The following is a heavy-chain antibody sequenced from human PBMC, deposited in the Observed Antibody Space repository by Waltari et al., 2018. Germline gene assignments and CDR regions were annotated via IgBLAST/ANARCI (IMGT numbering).Heavy chain of an antibody. CDR2: IYHSGST. D-gene: IGHD6-19*01. V-gene: IGHV4-4*02. CDR3: ARGGSGWYWFDP. CDR1: GGSIRSSNW. J-gene: IGHJ5*02. Sequence: QVQLQESGPGLVKPSGTLSLTCAVSGGSIRSSNWWSWVRQPPGKGLEWIGEIYHSGSTNYNPSLKSRVTRAVDKSKNQFSLKLSSVTAADTAVYYCARGGSGWYWFDPWGQGTLVTVSS.